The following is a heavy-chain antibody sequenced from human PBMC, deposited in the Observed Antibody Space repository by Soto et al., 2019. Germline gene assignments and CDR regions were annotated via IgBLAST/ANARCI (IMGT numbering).Heavy chain of an antibody. CDR2: ISGSGGST. Sequence: AEGSLRLPCAASCFTFSSYAMSWVRQAPGKGLEWVSAISGSGGSTYYADSVKGRFTISRDNSKNTLYLQMNSLRAEDTAVYYCAKAGTPRLEAPFDPWGQGTLVTVSS. CDR3: AKAGTPRLEAPFDP. CDR1: CFTFSSYA. V-gene: IGHV3-23*01. J-gene: IGHJ5*02. D-gene: IGHD1-1*01.